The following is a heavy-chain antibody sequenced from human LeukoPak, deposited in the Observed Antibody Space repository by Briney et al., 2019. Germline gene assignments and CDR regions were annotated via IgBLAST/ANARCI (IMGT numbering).Heavy chain of an antibody. D-gene: IGHD3-22*01. Sequence: AGESLKISCKGSGYRFTSYWISWVRQMPGKGLEWMGRIDPSDSYTNYSPSFQGHVTISADKSISTAYLQWSSLKASDTAMYYCARHPHYYDSSGHRDWGQGTLVTVSS. CDR1: GYRFTSYW. J-gene: IGHJ4*02. CDR3: ARHPHYYDSSGHRD. V-gene: IGHV5-10-1*01. CDR2: IDPSDSYT.